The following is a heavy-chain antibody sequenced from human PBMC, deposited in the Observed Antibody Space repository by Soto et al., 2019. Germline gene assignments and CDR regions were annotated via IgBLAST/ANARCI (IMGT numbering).Heavy chain of an antibody. J-gene: IGHJ5*02. CDR1: GGSISSSSYY. CDR2: IYYSGST. V-gene: IGHV4-39*01. Sequence: PSETLSLTCTVSGGSISSSSYYWGWIRQPPGKGLEWIGSIYYSGSTYYNPSLKSRVTISVDTSKNQFSLKLSSVTAADTAVYYCARHIAYCSGGSCYPHWFDPWGQGTLVTVSS. CDR3: ARHIAYCSGGSCYPHWFDP. D-gene: IGHD2-15*01.